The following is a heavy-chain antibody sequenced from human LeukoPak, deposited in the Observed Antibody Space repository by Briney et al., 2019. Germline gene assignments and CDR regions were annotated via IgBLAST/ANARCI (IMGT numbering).Heavy chain of an antibody. CDR2: IRGSGTDT. CDR3: AKDLYANSN. J-gene: IGHJ4*02. V-gene: IGHV3-23*01. CDR1: GFTFSSYA. Sequence: PGGSLRLSCAASGFTFSSYAMSWVRQAPGKGLEWVSGIRGSGTDTYYADSVKGRFTISRDNSKNTLYLEMNSLRPEDTALYYCAKDLYANSNWGQGTLVTVSS. D-gene: IGHD2/OR15-2a*01.